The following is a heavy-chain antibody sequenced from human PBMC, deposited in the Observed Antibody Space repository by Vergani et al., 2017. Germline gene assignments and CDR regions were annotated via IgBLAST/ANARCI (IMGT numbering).Heavy chain of an antibody. J-gene: IGHJ4*02. CDR1: GGSISSGSYY. Sequence: QVQLQESGPGLVKPSQTLSLTCTVSGGSISSGSYYWSWIRQPAGKGLEWIGRIYTSGSTNYNPSLKSRVTMSVDTSKNQFSLKLSSVTAADTATYYCARSSNWGSTGFDYWGQGTLVTVSS. V-gene: IGHV4-61*02. D-gene: IGHD7-27*01. CDR3: ARSSNWGSTGFDY. CDR2: IYTSGST.